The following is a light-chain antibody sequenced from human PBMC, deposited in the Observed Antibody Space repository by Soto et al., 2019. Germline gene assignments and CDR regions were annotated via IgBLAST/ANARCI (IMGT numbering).Light chain of an antibody. J-gene: IGLJ1*01. CDR1: SSDVGGYNY. V-gene: IGLV2-14*01. Sequence: QSALTQPASVSGSPGQSITISCTGTSSDVGGYNYVSWYQQHPGKAPKLMIYDVSSRPSGVSYRFSGSKSGNTASLTISGLQAEDEADYYCSSYTSSSTLYVFGTGTKVTVL. CDR2: DVS. CDR3: SSYTSSSTLYV.